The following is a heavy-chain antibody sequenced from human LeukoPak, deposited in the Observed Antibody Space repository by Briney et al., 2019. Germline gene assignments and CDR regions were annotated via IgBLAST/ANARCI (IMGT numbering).Heavy chain of an antibody. CDR1: GYTFTGYY. J-gene: IGHJ6*02. CDR3: ASQGTVSQPHYYYGMDV. V-gene: IGHV1-46*01. CDR2: INPSGGST. Sequence: GASVKVSCKASGYTFTGYYMHWVRQAPGQGLEWMGIINPSGGSTSYAQKFQGRVTMTRDTSTSTVYMELSSLRSEDTAVYYCASQGTVSQPHYYYGMDVWGQGTTVTVSS. D-gene: IGHD4-11*01.